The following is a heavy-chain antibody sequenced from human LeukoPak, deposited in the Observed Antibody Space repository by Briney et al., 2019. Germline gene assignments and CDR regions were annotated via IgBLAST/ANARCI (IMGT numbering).Heavy chain of an antibody. CDR1: GGSISSSSYY. Sequence: SETLSLTCTVSGGSISSSSYYWGWIRQPPGKGLEWIGGIYYSGSTYYNPSLKSRVTISVDTSKNQFSLKPSSVTAADTAVYYCALQTYYYDSSFDYWGQGTLVTVSS. J-gene: IGHJ4*02. CDR3: ALQTYYYDSSFDY. D-gene: IGHD3-22*01. V-gene: IGHV4-39*01. CDR2: IYYSGST.